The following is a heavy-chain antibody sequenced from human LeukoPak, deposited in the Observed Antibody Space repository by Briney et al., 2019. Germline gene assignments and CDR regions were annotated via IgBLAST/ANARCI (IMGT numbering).Heavy chain of an antibody. CDR2: IKQDGSEK. V-gene: IGHV3-7*01. J-gene: IGHJ6*02. Sequence: QSGGSLRLSCAASGFTFSSYWMNWVRQAPGKGLEWVANIKQDGSEKRYVDSVKGRFTISRDSAKNSLYLQLNSLRAEDTAVYYCARSDDDSTPIYYGMDVWGQGTTVTVSS. CDR1: GFTFSSYW. D-gene: IGHD3-9*01. CDR3: ARSDDDSTPIYYGMDV.